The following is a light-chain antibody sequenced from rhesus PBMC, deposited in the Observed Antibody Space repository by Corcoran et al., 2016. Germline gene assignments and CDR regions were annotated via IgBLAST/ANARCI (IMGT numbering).Light chain of an antibody. CDR3: QQHNSHPLT. V-gene: IGKV1-44*01. CDR2: AAS. Sequence: DIQMTQSPSSLSASVGDRVTITCRASQTISSYLAWYKQKPGKVPKLLIYAASSLESGVPSRFSGSGSETEFTLTISSLQPEDFATYYCQQHNSHPLTFGGGTKVEIK. CDR1: QTISSY. J-gene: IGKJ4*01.